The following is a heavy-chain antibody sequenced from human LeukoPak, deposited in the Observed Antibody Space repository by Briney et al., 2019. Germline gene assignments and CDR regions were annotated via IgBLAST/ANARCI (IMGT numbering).Heavy chain of an antibody. CDR3: ARDYEWLRNFDY. CDR2: ISYDGSNK. CDR1: GFTFSSYG. J-gene: IGHJ4*02. V-gene: IGHV3-30*03. D-gene: IGHD5-12*01. Sequence: GGSLRLSCAASGFTFSSYGMHWVRQAPGKGLEWVAVISYDGSNKYYADSVKGRFTISRDNSKNTLYLQMNSLRAEDTAVYYCARDYEWLRNFDYWGQGTLVTVSS.